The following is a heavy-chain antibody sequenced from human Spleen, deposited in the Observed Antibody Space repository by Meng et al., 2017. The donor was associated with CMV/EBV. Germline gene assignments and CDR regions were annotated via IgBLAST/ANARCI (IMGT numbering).Heavy chain of an antibody. CDR1: GGSLSGYY. J-gene: IGHJ4*02. D-gene: IGHD6-6*01. CDR3: ARQYSSSYYSDY. Sequence: SETLSLTCGLDGGSLSGYYWSWIRQTPGKGLEWIGEIRHSGDISNYNPSLKSRDTISINTSKRQFSLKLSAVTAAATAVYYCARQYSSSYYSDYWGQGTLVTVSS. CDR2: IRHSGDIS. V-gene: IGHV4-34*01.